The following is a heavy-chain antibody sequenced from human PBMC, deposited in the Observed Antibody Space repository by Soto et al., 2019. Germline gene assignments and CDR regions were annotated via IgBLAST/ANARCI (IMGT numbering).Heavy chain of an antibody. J-gene: IGHJ6*02. D-gene: IGHD3-3*01. CDR2: IIPIFGTA. CDR1: GGTFSSYA. V-gene: IGHV1-69*06. Sequence: ASVKVSCKASGGTFSSYAISWVRQTPGQGLEWMGGIIPIFGTANYAQKFQGRVTITADKSTSTAYMQLSSLISEDTAVYYCASTDFWSGHYYYYGTDVWGQGTTVTVSS. CDR3: ASTDFWSGHYYYYGTDV.